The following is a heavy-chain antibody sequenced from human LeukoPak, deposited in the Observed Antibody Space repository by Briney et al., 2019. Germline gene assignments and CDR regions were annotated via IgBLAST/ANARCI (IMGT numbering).Heavy chain of an antibody. V-gene: IGHV3-21*01. Sequence: GGSLRLSCAASRFTFSSYSMNWVRQAPGKGLEWVSSISSSGSYIYYADSVKGRFTISRDNAKNSLYLQMNSLRAEDTAVYYCAELGISMIGGVWGKGTTVTISS. CDR2: ISSSGSYI. J-gene: IGHJ6*04. CDR3: AELGISMIGGV. CDR1: RFTFSSYS. D-gene: IGHD3-10*02.